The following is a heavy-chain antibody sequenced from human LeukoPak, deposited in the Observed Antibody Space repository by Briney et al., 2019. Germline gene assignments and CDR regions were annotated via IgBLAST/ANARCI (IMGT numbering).Heavy chain of an antibody. V-gene: IGHV5-51*01. J-gene: IGHJ5*02. Sequence: KPGASLKISRKGSGYSFTSHWIGWVRQMPGKGLEWMGIIYPGDSYTRYSPSFQGQVTISADKSISTAYLQWSSLKASDTATYYCARPSGIAAGGIGWFDPWGQGTLVTVSS. CDR1: GYSFTSHW. CDR3: ARPSGIAAGGIGWFDP. CDR2: IYPGDSYT. D-gene: IGHD6-13*01.